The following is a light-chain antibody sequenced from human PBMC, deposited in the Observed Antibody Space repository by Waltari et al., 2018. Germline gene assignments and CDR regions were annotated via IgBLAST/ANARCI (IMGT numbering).Light chain of an antibody. Sequence: QSVLTQPPSVSGAPGQRVTIPCSGSSPNIGAGYDANWYQQLPGKAPKLLIYGNSNRPSGVPDRISGSKSGTSASLAITGLQAEDEADYYCQSYDSTLGGSVFGGGTKLTVL. CDR3: QSYDSTLGGSV. V-gene: IGLV1-40*01. J-gene: IGLJ2*01. CDR2: GNS. CDR1: SPNIGAGYD.